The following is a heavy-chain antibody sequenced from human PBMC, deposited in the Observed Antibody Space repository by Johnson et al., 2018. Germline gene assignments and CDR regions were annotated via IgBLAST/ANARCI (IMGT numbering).Heavy chain of an antibody. D-gene: IGHD1-26*01. CDR3: ARVRVSGNYVAEDVQY. CDR1: GFTFSNYW. CDR2: INSDGSSR. V-gene: IGHV3-74*01. Sequence: EVQLVESGGGLVQPGGSLRLSCAASGFTFSNYWMHWVRQAPGKGLVWVSRINSDGSSRNYADSVKGRFTISRDNAKNTMHLKMNSLKVEDTAVDYCARVRVSGNYVAEDVQYGGQGILVTVSS. J-gene: IGHJ1*01.